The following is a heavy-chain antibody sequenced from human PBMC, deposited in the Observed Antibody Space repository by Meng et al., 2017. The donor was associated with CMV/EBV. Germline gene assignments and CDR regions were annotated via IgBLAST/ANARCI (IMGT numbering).Heavy chain of an antibody. CDR2: ISYDGSNK. D-gene: IGHD2-2*01. CDR1: GFTFSSYA. Sequence: GESLKISCAASGFTFSSYAMHWVRQAPGKGLEWVAVISYDGSNKYYADSVKGRFTISRDNSKNTLYLQMNSLRADDTAVYYCARADDDHIVVVPAALNLWGQGTLVTVSS. J-gene: IGHJ5*02. V-gene: IGHV3-30-3*01. CDR3: ARADDDHIVVVPAALNL.